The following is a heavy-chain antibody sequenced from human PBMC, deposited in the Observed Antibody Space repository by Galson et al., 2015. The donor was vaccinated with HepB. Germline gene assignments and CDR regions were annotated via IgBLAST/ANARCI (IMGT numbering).Heavy chain of an antibody. D-gene: IGHD2/OR15-2a*01. Sequence: PALVKPTQTLTLTCTFSGFSLTTIGVGGGWIRQPPGKALQWLALIYWDDDKRYSPSLKSRLTITKDTSKNQVVLTMTTMDPVDTATYYCARGRNEFLDTYAMAVWRQGTRIIVSS. V-gene: IGHV2-5*02. CDR3: ARGRNEFLDTYAMAV. J-gene: IGHJ6*02. CDR2: IYWDDDK. CDR1: GFSLTTIGVG.